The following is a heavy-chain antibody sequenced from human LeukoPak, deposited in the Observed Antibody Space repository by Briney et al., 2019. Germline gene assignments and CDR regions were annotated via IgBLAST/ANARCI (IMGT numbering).Heavy chain of an antibody. CDR1: RVTFCSYE. Sequence: RGSLRLSCAPSRVTFCSYEMNSVPQALGKGLEWVSFIRSGTDIRNYADSVEVRFTIYRDKAKESLYMQMDSLRAEDTAVYYCATGGSGSYRFDYCGQGTLVTVSS. V-gene: IGHV3-48*03. J-gene: IGHJ4*02. CDR2: IRSGTDIR. CDR3: ATGGSGSYRFDY. D-gene: IGHD1-26*01.